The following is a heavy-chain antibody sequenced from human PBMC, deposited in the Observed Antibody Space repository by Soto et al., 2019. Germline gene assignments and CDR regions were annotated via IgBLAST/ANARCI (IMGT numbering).Heavy chain of an antibody. CDR3: TTAQPRGPDY. CDR1: GFTFSNAW. D-gene: IGHD5-12*01. V-gene: IGHV3-15*01. J-gene: IGHJ4*02. CDR2: IKSKTDGGTI. Sequence: EVQLVESGGGLVKPGESLRLSCATSGFTFSNAWMNWVRQAPGKGLEWVGRIKSKTDGGTIDYPAPVKGRFTISRDDSRNTPYLQMNSLKTEDTAVYYCTTAQPRGPDYWGQGTLVTVSS.